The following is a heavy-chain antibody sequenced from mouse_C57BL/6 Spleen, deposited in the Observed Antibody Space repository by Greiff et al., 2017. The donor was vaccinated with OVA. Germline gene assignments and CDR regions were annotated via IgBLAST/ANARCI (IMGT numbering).Heavy chain of an antibody. D-gene: IGHD4-1*01. Sequence: QVQLQQSGAELVMPGASVKLSCNASGYTFTSYWMHWVKQRPGQGLEWIGEIDPSDSYTNYNQKFKGKSTLTVDKSSSTAYMQLSSLTSEDSAVYYCASTGTYAMDYWGQGTSVTVSS. V-gene: IGHV1-69*01. CDR3: ASTGTYAMDY. J-gene: IGHJ4*01. CDR2: IDPSDSYT. CDR1: GYTFTSYW.